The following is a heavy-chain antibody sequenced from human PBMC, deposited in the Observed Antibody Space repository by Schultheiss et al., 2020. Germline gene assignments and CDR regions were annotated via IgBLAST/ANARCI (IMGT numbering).Heavy chain of an antibody. CDR3: ARGRGQLVTADY. Sequence: SQTLSLTCTVSGGSISSGDYYWSWIRQPPGKGLEWIGYIYYSGSTNYNPSLKSRVTISVDKSKNQFSLKLSSVTAADTAVYYCARGRGQLVTADYWGQGTLVTVSS. D-gene: IGHD6-13*01. CDR1: GGSISSGDYY. CDR2: IYYSGST. J-gene: IGHJ4*02. V-gene: IGHV4-61*08.